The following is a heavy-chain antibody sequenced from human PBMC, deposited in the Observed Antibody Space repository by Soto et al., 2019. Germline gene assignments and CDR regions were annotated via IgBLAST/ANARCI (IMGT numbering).Heavy chain of an antibody. D-gene: IGHD3-10*01. Sequence: GRSNRVCSGAAGCNFVSLGRSCVRKAPGKGLEWVSAISGSGGSTYYADSVKGRFTISRDNSKNTLYLQMNSLRAGDTAVYYCVLLWFGELSVDYWGQGTLVTVSS. J-gene: IGHJ4*02. CDR1: GCNFVSLG. CDR3: VLLWFGELSVDY. CDR2: ISGSGGST. V-gene: IGHV3-23*01.